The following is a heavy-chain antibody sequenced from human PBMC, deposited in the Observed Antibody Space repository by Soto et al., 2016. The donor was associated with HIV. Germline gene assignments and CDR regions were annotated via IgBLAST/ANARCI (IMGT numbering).Heavy chain of an antibody. CDR3: TKGGSEGSSWYDD. Sequence: VQPGGSLRLSCAATGFSFSSYGMHWVRQAPGKGLEWVAVIWYDGNKKEYGDSVKGRFTISRDNSKNTLYLQMNSLRSEDTALYYCTKGGSEGSSWYDDWGRGTRGHR. V-gene: IGHV3-33*06. J-gene: IGHJ5*02. CDR1: GFSFSSYG. CDR2: IWYDGNKK. D-gene: IGHD1-26*01.